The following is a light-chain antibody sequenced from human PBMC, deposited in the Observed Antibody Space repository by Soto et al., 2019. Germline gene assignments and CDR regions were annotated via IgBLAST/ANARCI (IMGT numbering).Light chain of an antibody. J-gene: IGLJ3*02. Sequence: QSVLTQPPSVSGAPGQRVTISCTGSSSNLGAGYDVHWYQQLPGTSPKLLLYGNSNRPSGVPDRFYGYKSCTSASLAITGLQAEDEADYYCQSYDSSLSGSWVFGGGTKLTVL. V-gene: IGLV1-40*01. CDR2: GNS. CDR3: QSYDSSLSGSWV. CDR1: SSNLGAGYD.